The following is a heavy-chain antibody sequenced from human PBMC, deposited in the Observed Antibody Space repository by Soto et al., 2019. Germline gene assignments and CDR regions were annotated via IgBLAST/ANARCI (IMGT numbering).Heavy chain of an antibody. CDR1: GGSISSYY. D-gene: IGHD6-13*01. Sequence: SETLSLTCTVSGGSISSYYWSWIRQPPGKGLEWIGYIYYSGSTNYNPSLKSRVTISVDTSKNQSSLKLSSVTAADTAVYYCARDVRAAAGPHDYGMGVWGQGTTGTGPS. CDR3: ARDVRAAAGPHDYGMGV. CDR2: IYYSGST. V-gene: IGHV4-59*01. J-gene: IGHJ6*02.